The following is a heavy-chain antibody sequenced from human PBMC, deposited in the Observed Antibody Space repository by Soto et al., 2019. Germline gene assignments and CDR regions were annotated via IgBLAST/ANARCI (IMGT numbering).Heavy chain of an antibody. Sequence: EVQLVQSGAEVKKPGESLKISCKGSGYSFTNYWIGWVRQMPGKGLEWMGLINPGDSETRYSPAFQGQVTISAGRSISTGYLQWSSLKASDTSMYYCARSLSSGCLHYGMDVWGQGTTVTVSS. CDR2: INPGDSET. D-gene: IGHD3-22*01. J-gene: IGHJ6*02. CDR3: ARSLSSGCLHYGMDV. CDR1: GYSFTNYW. V-gene: IGHV5-51*01.